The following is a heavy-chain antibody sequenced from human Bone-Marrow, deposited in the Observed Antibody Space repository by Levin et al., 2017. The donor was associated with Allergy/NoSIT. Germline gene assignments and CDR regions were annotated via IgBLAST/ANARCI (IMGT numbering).Heavy chain of an antibody. V-gene: IGHV4-30-4*01. CDR3: ARGRQHLSITMVRARVWYFDL. Sequence: SETLSLTCTVSGGSISSGDYYWSWIRQPPGKGLEWIGYIYYSGSTYYNPSLKSRVTISVDTSKNQFSLKLSSVTAADTAVYYCARGRQHLSITMVRARVWYFDLWGRGTLVTVSS. CDR1: GGSISSGDYY. D-gene: IGHD3-10*01. CDR2: IYYSGST. J-gene: IGHJ2*01.